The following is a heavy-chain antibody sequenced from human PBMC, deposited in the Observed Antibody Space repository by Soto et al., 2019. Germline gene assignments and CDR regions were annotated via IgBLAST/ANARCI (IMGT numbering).Heavy chain of an antibody. D-gene: IGHD2-2*01. J-gene: IGHJ4*02. Sequence: SETLSLTCTVSGGSVSSTSYYWGWIRQPPGEGLEWIASVYYSGSTYYNPSLKSRVTISVDTSKNEFSLKLRSVTAADTAVYFCARIPYCTSTTSYFPNYWGQGTLVTVSS. CDR1: GGSVSSTSYY. V-gene: IGHV4-39*01. CDR2: VYYSGST. CDR3: ARIPYCTSTTSYFPNY.